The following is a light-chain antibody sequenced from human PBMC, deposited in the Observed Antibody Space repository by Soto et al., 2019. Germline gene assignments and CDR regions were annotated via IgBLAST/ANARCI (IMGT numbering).Light chain of an antibody. CDR1: QSVSSSY. V-gene: IGKV3-20*01. Sequence: EIVLTQSPGTLSLSPGERATLSCRASQSVSSSYLAWYQQKPGQAPRLLIYDTSIRATGVPARFSGSRSGAEFTLTISSLQSEDFAVYYCQHYVTWPLTVGGGTKVDIK. J-gene: IGKJ4*01. CDR2: DTS. CDR3: QHYVTWPLT.